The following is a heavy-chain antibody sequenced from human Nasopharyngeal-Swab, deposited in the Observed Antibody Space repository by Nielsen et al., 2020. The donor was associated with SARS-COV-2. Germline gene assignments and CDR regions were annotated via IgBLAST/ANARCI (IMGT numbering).Heavy chain of an antibody. J-gene: IGHJ4*02. CDR1: GFTFSSYA. V-gene: IGHV3-23*01. CDR2: ICGNGGST. D-gene: IGHD6-19*01. Sequence: GESLKISCAASGFTFSSYAMSWVRQAPGKGLEWVSAICGNGGSTYYADSVKGRFTISRDNSKNTLYLQMNSLRAEDTAVYYCAKGAVAGHRGPGRMVYVDYWGQGTLVTVSS. CDR3: AKGAVAGHRGPGRMVYVDY.